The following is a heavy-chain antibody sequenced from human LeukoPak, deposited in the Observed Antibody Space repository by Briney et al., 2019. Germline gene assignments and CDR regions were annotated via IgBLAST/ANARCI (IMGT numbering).Heavy chain of an antibody. CDR3: VVAAAGTGTYYYYYYMDV. CDR2: IYYSGST. CDR1: GGSISSYY. V-gene: IGHV4-59*12. D-gene: IGHD6-13*01. Sequence: SETLSLTCTVSGGSISSYYWSWIRQPPGKGLEWIGYIYYSGSTNYNPSLKSRVTISVDTSKNQFSLKLSSVTAADTAVYYCVVAAAGTGTYYYYYYMDVWGKGTTVTVSS. J-gene: IGHJ6*03.